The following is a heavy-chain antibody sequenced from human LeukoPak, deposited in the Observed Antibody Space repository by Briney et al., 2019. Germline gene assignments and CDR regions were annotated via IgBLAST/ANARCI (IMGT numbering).Heavy chain of an antibody. J-gene: IGHJ4*02. Sequence: ASVKVSCKASGGTFSRFTISWVRQAPGQGFEWMGGITPIFGTANFAQKFQGRVSITAAESTSTAFMELSSLRSEDTAVYYCAREWGLESSGYYYAYWGQGTLVTVSS. D-gene: IGHD3-22*01. V-gene: IGHV1-69*13. CDR3: AREWGLESSGYYYAY. CDR2: ITPIFGTA. CDR1: GGTFSRFT.